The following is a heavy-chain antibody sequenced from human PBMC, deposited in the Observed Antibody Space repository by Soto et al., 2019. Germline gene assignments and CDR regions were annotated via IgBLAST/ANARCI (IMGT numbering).Heavy chain of an antibody. J-gene: IGHJ3*02. CDR2: ISSSSSYI. CDR1: GFTFSSYS. V-gene: IGHV3-21*04. D-gene: IGHD5-12*01. Sequence: GGSLRLSCAASGFTFSSYSMNRVRQAPGKGLEWVSSISSSSSYIYYADSVKGRFTISRDNAKNSLYLQMNSLRAEDTAVYYCAKDRDGYKKPNAFDIWGQGTMVTVSS. CDR3: AKDRDGYKKPNAFDI.